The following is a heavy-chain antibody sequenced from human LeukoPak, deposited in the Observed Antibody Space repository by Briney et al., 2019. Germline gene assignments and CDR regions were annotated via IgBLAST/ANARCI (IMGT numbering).Heavy chain of an antibody. CDR2: ITWDGSTT. CDR1: GFTFDDFT. J-gene: IGHJ4*02. Sequence: GGSLRLSCAASGFTFDDFTLHWLRQAPGKSLEWVSLITWDGSTTYYTDSVKGRFTISRDNTKNALFLQMNNLTKEDTASYYCAKGGVVTAVVYYLDYWGQGTLVSVSS. CDR3: AKGGVVTAVVYYLDY. D-gene: IGHD2-21*02. V-gene: IGHV3-43*01.